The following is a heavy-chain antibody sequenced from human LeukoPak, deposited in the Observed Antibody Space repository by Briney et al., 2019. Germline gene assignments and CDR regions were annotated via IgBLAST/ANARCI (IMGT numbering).Heavy chain of an antibody. CDR3: AVGQSGSYYFDY. V-gene: IGHV1-18*01. CDR2: ISAYDGNT. D-gene: IGHD1-26*01. J-gene: IGHJ4*02. CDR1: GYTFTSYG. Sequence: ASVKVSCKASGYTFTSYGISWVRQAPGQGLEWMGWISAYDGNTNYAQKLQGRVTMTTDTSTSTAYMELRSLRSDDTAVYHCAVGQSGSYYFDYWGQGTLVTVSS.